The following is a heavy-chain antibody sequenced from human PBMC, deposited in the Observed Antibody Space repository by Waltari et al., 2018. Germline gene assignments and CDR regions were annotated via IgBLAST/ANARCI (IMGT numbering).Heavy chain of an antibody. J-gene: IGHJ5*02. Sequence: VQLQESGPRLVKPSETLSLTCSVSGFPIGSEYYWAWVRQSPGEGLVWIGSTYHSGSADYNPALKGRVTISVDTSKNQFSLKLTSVTVADSGVYYCARLSPYTSSGDFFDPWGQGALVTVSS. V-gene: IGHV4-38-2*01. CDR1: GFPIGSEYY. CDR3: ARLSPYTSSGDFFDP. CDR2: TYHSGSA. D-gene: IGHD2-21*02.